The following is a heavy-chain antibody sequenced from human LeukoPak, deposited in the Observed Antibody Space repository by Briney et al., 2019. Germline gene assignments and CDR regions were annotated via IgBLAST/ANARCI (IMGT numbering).Heavy chain of an antibody. CDR3: AEGLSMVRGVIIPFDY. V-gene: IGHV3-23*01. J-gene: IGHJ4*02. Sequence: GGSLRLSCAASGFTFSSYAMSWVRQAPGKGLEWVSAISGSGGSTYYADSVKGRFTISRDNSKNTLYLQMNSLRAEDTAVYYCAEGLSMVRGVIIPFDYWGQGTLVTVSS. CDR2: ISGSGGST. D-gene: IGHD3-10*01. CDR1: GFTFSSYA.